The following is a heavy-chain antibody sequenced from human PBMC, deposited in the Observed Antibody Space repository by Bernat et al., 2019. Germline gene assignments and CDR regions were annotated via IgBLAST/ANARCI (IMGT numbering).Heavy chain of an antibody. V-gene: IGHV2-70*15. CDR2: IDWDDDK. J-gene: IGHJ4*02. CDR1: GFSLTTGGMS. CDR3: ARHCGDYSIDY. D-gene: IGHD4-17*01. Sequence: QVTLRESGPALVKPTQTLTLTCTFSGFSLTTGGMSVSWIRQPPGKALAWLTRIDWDDDKYYSTSLKPRLTISKDTSKDQVVLTMTNMDPVDTATYYCARHCGDYSIDYWGQGTLVTVS.